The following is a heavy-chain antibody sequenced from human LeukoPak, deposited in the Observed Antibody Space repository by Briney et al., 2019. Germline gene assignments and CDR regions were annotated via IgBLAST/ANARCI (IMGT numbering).Heavy chain of an antibody. CDR3: FAAYCSSCGCYDYFDS. J-gene: IGHJ4*02. Sequence: GGSLRLSCAASGFLFSFSWMSGVRQAAGRGLEWVGRIKGKGDDGTTAYAAPVKGRFTISKDNSKNTLFLQMNSRIAEDTALYYCFAAYCSSCGCYDYFDSWGQGALVTVSS. CDR2: IKGKGDDGTT. D-gene: IGHD2-2*01. V-gene: IGHV3-15*01. CDR1: GFLFSFSW.